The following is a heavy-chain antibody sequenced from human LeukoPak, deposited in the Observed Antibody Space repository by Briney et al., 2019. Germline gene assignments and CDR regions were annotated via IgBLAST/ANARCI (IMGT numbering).Heavy chain of an antibody. D-gene: IGHD3-22*01. V-gene: IGHV3-23*01. J-gene: IGHJ4*02. CDR2: ISDSGGRT. Sequence: GGSLRLSCAVSGFTLSNHGMSWVRQAPGKGLEWVAGISDSGGRTNYADSVKGRFSISRDNPKNTLYLQMNSLRAEDTAVYFCAKRGVVIRVILVGFHKEANYFDSWGQGALVTVSS. CDR1: GFTLSNHG. CDR3: AKRGVVIRVILVGFHKEANYFDS.